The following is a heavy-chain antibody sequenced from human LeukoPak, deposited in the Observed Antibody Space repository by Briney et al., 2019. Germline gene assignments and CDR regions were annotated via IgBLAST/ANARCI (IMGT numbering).Heavy chain of an antibody. CDR3: ARAGSPNWFDP. Sequence: GRSLRLSCAASGFTFSSYAMHWVRQAPGKGLEWVAVISYDGSNKYYADSVKGRFTISRDNSKNTLYLQMNSLRAEDTAVYYCARAGSPNWFDPWGQGTLVTVSS. V-gene: IGHV3-30-3*01. CDR1: GFTFSSYA. J-gene: IGHJ5*02. CDR2: ISYDGSNK. D-gene: IGHD6-13*01.